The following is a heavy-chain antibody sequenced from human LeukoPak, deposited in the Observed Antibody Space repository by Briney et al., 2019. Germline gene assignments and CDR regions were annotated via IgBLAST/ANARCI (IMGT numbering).Heavy chain of an antibody. D-gene: IGHD4-17*01. CDR2: INPNTGGT. CDR1: GYTFINYF. Sequence: ASVKVSCKTSGYTFINYFLHWVRQAPGQGLEWMGRINPNTGGTNSAQKFQGRIILTRDTSITTAYMEVARLRSDDTGVYFCARKGDYEVDFDYWGREPWSPSPQ. CDR3: ARKGDYEVDFDY. V-gene: IGHV1-2*05. J-gene: IGHJ4*02.